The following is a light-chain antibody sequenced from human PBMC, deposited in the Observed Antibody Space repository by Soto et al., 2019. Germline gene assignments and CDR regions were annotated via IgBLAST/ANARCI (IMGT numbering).Light chain of an antibody. CDR1: SSDIGASNS. J-gene: IGLJ2*01. Sequence: QSALTQPPSASGSPGQSVTISCAGSSSDIGASNSVSWYQQHPGKAPKLLISEVTKRPSGVPDRFSGSKSGNTASLTISGLQAEDEADYYCCSYAGSSTLFGGGNKLTVL. CDR3: CSYAGSSTL. CDR2: EVT. V-gene: IGLV2-8*01.